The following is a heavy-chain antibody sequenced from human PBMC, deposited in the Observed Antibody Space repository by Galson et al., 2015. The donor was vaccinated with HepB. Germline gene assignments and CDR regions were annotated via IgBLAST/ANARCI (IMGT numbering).Heavy chain of an antibody. J-gene: IGHJ6*03. CDR1: GFTFSGSA. D-gene: IGHD3-9*01. CDR3: TRGLHYDILTGYSYYYYMDV. V-gene: IGHV3-73*01. Sequence: SLRLSCAASGFTFSGSAMRWVRQASGKGLEWVGRIRSKANSYATAYAASVKGRFTISRDDSKNTAYLQMNSLKTEDTAVYYCTRGLHYDILTGYSYYYYMDVWGKGTTVTVSS. CDR2: IRSKANSYAT.